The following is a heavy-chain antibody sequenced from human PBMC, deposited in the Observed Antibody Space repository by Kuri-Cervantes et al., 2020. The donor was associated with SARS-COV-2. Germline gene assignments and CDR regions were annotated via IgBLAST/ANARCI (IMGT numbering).Heavy chain of an antibody. D-gene: IGHD3-22*01. V-gene: IGHV3-48*03. CDR2: ISSSGSTI. Sequence: GGSLRLSCAASGFTFSSYEMNWVRQAPGKGLEWVSYISSSGSTIYYADSVKGRFTISRDNAKNSLYLQMNSLRAEDTAVYCCARDLLNYYDSSGYGYWGQGTLVTVSS. CDR1: GFTFSSYE. CDR3: ARDLLNYYDSSGYGY. J-gene: IGHJ4*02.